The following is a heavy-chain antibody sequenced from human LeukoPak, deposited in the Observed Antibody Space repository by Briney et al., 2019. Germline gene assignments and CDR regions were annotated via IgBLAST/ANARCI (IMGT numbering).Heavy chain of an antibody. D-gene: IGHD5-18*01. CDR3: ARGSPWIQLWYFDY. V-gene: IGHV3-21*01. Sequence: AGGSLRLSCAASGFTFSSYSMNWVRQAPGKGLEWVSSISSSSSYIYYADSVKGRFTISRDNAKNSLYLQMNSLRAEDTAVYYCARGSPWIQLWYFDYWGQGTLVTVSS. J-gene: IGHJ4*02. CDR1: GFTFSSYS. CDR2: ISSSSSYI.